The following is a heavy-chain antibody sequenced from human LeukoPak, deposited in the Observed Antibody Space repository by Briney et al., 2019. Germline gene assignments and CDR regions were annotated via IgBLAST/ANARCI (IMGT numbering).Heavy chain of an antibody. D-gene: IGHD4-11*01. CDR3: ARDWELPTVTNPNWYFDL. Sequence: EGSLRLSCAASGFTFSSYWMHWVRQAPGKGLVWVSRINTDGSSTSYADSVKGRFTISRDNAKNTLYLQMNSLRAEDTAVYYCARDWELPTVTNPNWYFDLWGRGTLVTVSS. CDR2: INTDGSST. J-gene: IGHJ2*01. V-gene: IGHV3-74*01. CDR1: GFTFSSYW.